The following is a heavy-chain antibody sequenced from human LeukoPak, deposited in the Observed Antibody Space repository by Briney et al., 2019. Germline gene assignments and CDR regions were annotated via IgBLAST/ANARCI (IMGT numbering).Heavy chain of an antibody. CDR3: ARALRIVGAKGLDY. Sequence: GGSLRLSCAASGFTFSSYSMNWVREAPGKGLEWVSYISSSSSTIYYADSVKGRFTISRDNAKNSLYLQMNSLRDEDTAVYYCARALRIVGAKGLDYWGQGTLVTVSS. CDR2: ISSSSSTI. CDR1: GFTFSSYS. J-gene: IGHJ4*02. D-gene: IGHD1-26*01. V-gene: IGHV3-48*02.